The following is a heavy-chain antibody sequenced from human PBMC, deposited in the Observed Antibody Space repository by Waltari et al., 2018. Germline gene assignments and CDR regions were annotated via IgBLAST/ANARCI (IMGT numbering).Heavy chain of an antibody. Sequence: EVQLVQSGAEVKKPGESLKISCKGSGYIFTNYWIGWVRQMPGKGLEWMGIILPRYSDPRYNPYFQGQVTISADKSINTAYLQWRSLKASDTAMYYCARHGSIGARQNWFDPWGQGTVVTVSS. D-gene: IGHD6-6*01. J-gene: IGHJ5*02. CDR1: GYIFTNYW. CDR2: ILPRYSDP. V-gene: IGHV5-51*01. CDR3: ARHGSIGARQNWFDP.